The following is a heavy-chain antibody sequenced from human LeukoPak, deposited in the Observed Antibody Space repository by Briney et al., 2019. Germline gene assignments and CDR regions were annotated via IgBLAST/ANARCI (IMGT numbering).Heavy chain of an antibody. D-gene: IGHD1-14*01. J-gene: IGHJ4*02. Sequence: PGGSLRLSCAASGFTFSTYWMHWVRQVPGKGLVWVSRIDSDGSSTSYADSVKGRFTISRDNARNTFYLQMNSLRAEDTAVYYCARDNIRSLDYWGQGTLVTVSS. CDR1: GFTFSTYW. V-gene: IGHV3-74*01. CDR3: ARDNIRSLDY. CDR2: IDSDGSST.